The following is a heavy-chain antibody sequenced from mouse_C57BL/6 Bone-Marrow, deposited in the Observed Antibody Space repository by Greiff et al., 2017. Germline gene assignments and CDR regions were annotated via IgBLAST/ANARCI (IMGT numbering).Heavy chain of an antibody. CDR2: IYPGGGST. Sequence: QVQLQQPGAELVKPGASVKMSCKASGYTFTSYWITWVKQRPGQGLEWIGDIYPGGGSTNYNEKLKSKATLTVDTSSRTAYMQLSSLTSEDSAVYYCARSRDYLDYWGQGTTLTVSS. V-gene: IGHV1-55*01. CDR1: GYTFTSYW. CDR3: ARSRDYLDY. J-gene: IGHJ2*01.